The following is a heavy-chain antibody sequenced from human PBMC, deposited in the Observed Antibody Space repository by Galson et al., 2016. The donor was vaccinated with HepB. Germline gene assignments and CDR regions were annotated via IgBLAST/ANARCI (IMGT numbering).Heavy chain of an antibody. Sequence: SLRLSCAASGFSLSNYGMHWARQAPGKGLVWVARITSVGSNSIYTDSVKGRFTISRDNAKNTLYLQMNSLRDEDTAVYYCASGIVVFLGESQGDYWGQRTLVTVSS. CDR1: GFSLSNYG. CDR2: ITSVGSNS. V-gene: IGHV3-74*01. J-gene: IGHJ4*02. D-gene: IGHD1-26*01. CDR3: ASGIVVFLGESQGDY.